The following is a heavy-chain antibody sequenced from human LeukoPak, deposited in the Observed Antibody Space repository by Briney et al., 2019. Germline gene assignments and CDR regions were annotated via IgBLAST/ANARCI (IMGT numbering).Heavy chain of an antibody. CDR3: AREAVAGNYYYMDV. D-gene: IGHD6-19*01. J-gene: IGHJ6*03. CDR2: IYHSGST. Sequence: SETLSLTCTVSGGSISSGGYYWSWIRQPPGKGLEWIGYIYHSGSTYYNPSLKSRVTISVDRSKNQFSLKLSSVTAADTAVYYCAREAVAGNYYYMDVWGKGTTVTVSS. V-gene: IGHV4-30-2*01. CDR1: GGSISSGGYY.